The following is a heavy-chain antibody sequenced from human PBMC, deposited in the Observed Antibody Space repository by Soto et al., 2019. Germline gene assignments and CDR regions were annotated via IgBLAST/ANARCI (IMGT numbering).Heavy chain of an antibody. CDR3: ARAAHYGSGSYTFDY. V-gene: IGHV1-2*04. CDR2: INPNSGGT. Sequence: ASVKVSCKASGYTFTGYYMHWVRQAPGQGLEWMGWINPNSGGTNYAQKFQGWVTMTRDTSISTAYMELSRLRSDVTAVYYCARAAHYGSGSYTFDYWGQGTLVTVSS. J-gene: IGHJ4*02. D-gene: IGHD3-10*01. CDR1: GYTFTGYY.